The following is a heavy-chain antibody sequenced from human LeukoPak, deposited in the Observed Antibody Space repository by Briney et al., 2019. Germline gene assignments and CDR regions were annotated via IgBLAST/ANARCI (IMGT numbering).Heavy chain of an antibody. CDR3: ARELVVTAIRVSWFDP. CDR2: ISSSGSTI. V-gene: IGHV3-48*03. D-gene: IGHD2-21*02. CDR1: GFTFSSYE. Sequence: GGSLRLSCAASGFTFSSYEMNWVRQAPGKGLEWVSYISSSGSTIYYADSLKGRFTISRDNAKNSLYLQMNSLRAEDTAVYYCARELVVTAIRVSWFDPWGQGTLVTVSS. J-gene: IGHJ5*02.